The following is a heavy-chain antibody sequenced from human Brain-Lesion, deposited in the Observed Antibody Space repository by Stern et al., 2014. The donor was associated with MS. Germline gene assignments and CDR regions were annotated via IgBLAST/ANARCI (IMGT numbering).Heavy chain of an antibody. CDR2: IFNSGST. D-gene: IGHD2-2*01. J-gene: IGHJ6*02. CDR1: GGSISSGGYY. V-gene: IGHV4-61*02. CDR3: ARGRVVPGFQYYATDV. Sequence: QVQLVESGPGLVKPSQTLSLSCTVSGGSISSGGYYWSWIRQPAGKGLEWIGRIFNSGSTSYNPSLKSRVTISIDTSKNQFSLRLNSITAADTAVYYCARGRVVPGFQYYATDVWGQGTTVIVSS.